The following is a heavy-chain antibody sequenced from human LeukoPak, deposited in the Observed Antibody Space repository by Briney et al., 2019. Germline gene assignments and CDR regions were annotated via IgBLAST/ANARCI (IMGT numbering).Heavy chain of an antibody. CDR1: GFTFSSYA. CDR3: ARVEAPIQLWLYFDY. J-gene: IGHJ4*02. D-gene: IGHD5-18*01. Sequence: GGSLRLSCAASGFTFSSYAMHWVRQAPGKGLEWVAVISYDGSNKYYADSVKGRFTISRDNSKNTLYLQMNSLRAEDTAVYYCARVEAPIQLWLYFDYWGQGTLVTVSS. V-gene: IGHV3-30*01. CDR2: ISYDGSNK.